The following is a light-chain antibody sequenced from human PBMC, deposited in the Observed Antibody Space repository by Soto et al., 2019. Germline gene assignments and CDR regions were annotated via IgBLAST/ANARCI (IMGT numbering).Light chain of an antibody. Sequence: DIQMTQSPSSLSASGGDRVTITCQASQDINKNLIWYQQKPGKAPKLLIYDASDLETGVPSRFSGSGSGTGFTFTISSLQPEDFATYYCQQYESLPLTFGQGTRLEIK. CDR3: QQYESLPLT. CDR1: QDINKN. V-gene: IGKV1-33*01. J-gene: IGKJ5*01. CDR2: DAS.